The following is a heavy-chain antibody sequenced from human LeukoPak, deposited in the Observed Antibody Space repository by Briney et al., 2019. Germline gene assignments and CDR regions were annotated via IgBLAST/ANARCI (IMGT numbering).Heavy chain of an antibody. V-gene: IGHV4-61*09. Sequence: PSETLSLTCTVSGGSISSGSYDWYWIRQPAGKGLEWIGHIYTSGTSNYNPSLRSRVTISVDTSKNQFSLKLTSVTAADTAVYYCTKGRGIWGQGTLVTVSS. D-gene: IGHD3-10*01. CDR1: GGSISSGSYD. CDR3: TKGRGI. CDR2: IYTSGTS. J-gene: IGHJ4*02.